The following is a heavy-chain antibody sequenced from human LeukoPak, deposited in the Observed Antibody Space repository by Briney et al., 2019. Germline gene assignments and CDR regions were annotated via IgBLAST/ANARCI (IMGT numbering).Heavy chain of an antibody. CDR2: ISYTGST. V-gene: IGHV4-59*08. Sequence: SETLSLTYTVSGGSLSNSYWSWIRHPPGKGLEWIGYISYTGSTDYNPSLKSRVTISVDTSKNQFSLKLSSVTAADTAVYYCARHQRDSSGYHYFGYWDKEPWSPSPQ. D-gene: IGHD3-22*01. J-gene: IGHJ4*01. CDR3: ARHQRDSSGYHYFGY. CDR1: GGSLSNSY.